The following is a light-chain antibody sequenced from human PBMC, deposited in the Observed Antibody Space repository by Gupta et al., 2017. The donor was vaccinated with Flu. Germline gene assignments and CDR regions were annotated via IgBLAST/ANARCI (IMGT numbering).Light chain of an antibody. V-gene: IGKV4-1*01. J-gene: IGKJ3*01. Sequence: LGERATINCKSSQSVFYSSNNKNYLAWYQQKPGQPPKLLIHWASTRESGVPDRFSGSGSGTDFTLTISSRQAEDVAVYYCQQYFSTPPITFGPGTKVHIK. CDR3: QQYFSTPPIT. CDR1: QSVFYSSNNKNY. CDR2: WAS.